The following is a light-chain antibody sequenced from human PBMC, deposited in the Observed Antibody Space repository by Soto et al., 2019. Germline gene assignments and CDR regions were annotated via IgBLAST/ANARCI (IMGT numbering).Light chain of an antibody. V-gene: IGLV2-14*01. CDR3: SSYTSSSTLEV. CDR1: SSDVGGYKY. J-gene: IGLJ2*01. CDR2: DVS. Sequence: QSALTQPASVSGSPGQSITISCTGTSSDVGGYKYVSWYQQYPGKAPKLMIYDVSNRPSGVSNRFSGSKSGNTASLTISGLQAEDEADYYCSSYTSSSTLEVFGGGAKVT.